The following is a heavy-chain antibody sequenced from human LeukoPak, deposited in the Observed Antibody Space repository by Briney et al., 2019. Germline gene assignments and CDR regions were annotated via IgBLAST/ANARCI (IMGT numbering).Heavy chain of an antibody. D-gene: IGHD3-22*01. V-gene: IGHV3-74*01. J-gene: IGHJ4*02. CDR1: GFTFSSYW. CDR2: IDRDGSRI. Sequence: GGSLRLSCAVSGFTFSSYWMHWVRQAPGKGLVWVSRIDRDGSRINYADSVKGRFTISRDNSKNTLYLQMNSLRAEDTAVYYCAREKYYYDSSGYYHFDYWGQGTLVTVSS. CDR3: AREKYYYDSSGYYHFDY.